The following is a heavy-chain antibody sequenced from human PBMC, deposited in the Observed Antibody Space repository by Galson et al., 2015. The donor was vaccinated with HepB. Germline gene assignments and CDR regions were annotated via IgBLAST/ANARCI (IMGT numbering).Heavy chain of an antibody. V-gene: IGHV3-30*04. D-gene: IGHD5-18*01. CDR3: AKVPWSGYSYGLRLGYQYYMDV. Sequence: SLRLSCAASGFMFSNYAMHWVRQAPGKGLEWVAVMSFDGRDKDYADSVRGRFTISRDKSTSTLFLQMDSLRVEDTAVYYCAKVPWSGYSYGLRLGYQYYMDVWGKGTTVIVSS. CDR1: GFMFSNYA. J-gene: IGHJ6*03. CDR2: MSFDGRDK.